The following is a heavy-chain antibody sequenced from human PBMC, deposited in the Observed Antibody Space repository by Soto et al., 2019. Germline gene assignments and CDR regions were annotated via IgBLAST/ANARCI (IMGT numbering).Heavy chain of an antibody. CDR1: GGSISSYY. V-gene: IGHV4-59*08. CDR3: ARHSSGSLGGHWVSLTLDY. J-gene: IGHJ4*02. D-gene: IGHD3-16*01. CDR2: IYYSGST. Sequence: SETLSLTCTVSGGSISSYYWSWIRQPPGKGLEWIGYIYYSGSTNYNPSLKSRVTISVDTSKNQFSLKLSSVTAADTAVYYCARHSSGSLGGHWVSLTLDYWGQGTLVTVSS.